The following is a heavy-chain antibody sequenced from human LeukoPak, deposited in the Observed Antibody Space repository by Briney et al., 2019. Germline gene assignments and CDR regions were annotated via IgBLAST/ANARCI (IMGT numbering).Heavy chain of an antibody. CDR2: INHSEST. CDR3: ARRNMVRGVYDLFFDY. J-gene: IGHJ4*02. D-gene: IGHD3-10*01. Sequence: PSETLSLTCAVYGGSFSGYYWSWIRQPPGKGLEWIGEINHSESTNYNPSLKSRVTMSVDTSKNQFSLKLSSVTVADTAVYYCARRNMVRGVYDLFFDYWGQGTLVTVSS. CDR1: GGSFSGYY. V-gene: IGHV4-34*01.